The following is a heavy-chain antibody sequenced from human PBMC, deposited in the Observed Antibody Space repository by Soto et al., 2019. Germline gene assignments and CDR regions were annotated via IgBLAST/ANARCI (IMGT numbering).Heavy chain of an antibody. J-gene: IGHJ6*02. CDR3: ARIQCISTSCYYYYYYGMDF. CDR2: IFSNDEK. Sequence: QVTLKESGPVLVKPTETLTLTCTVSGFSLSNARMGVSWIRQPPGKALEWLAHIFSNDEKSYSTSLKSRLTNSNDTSKXXXVXXMTNMDPVDTATYYCARIQCISTSCYYYYYYGMDFWGQGTTVTVSS. D-gene: IGHD2-2*01. V-gene: IGHV2-26*01. CDR1: GFSLSNARMG.